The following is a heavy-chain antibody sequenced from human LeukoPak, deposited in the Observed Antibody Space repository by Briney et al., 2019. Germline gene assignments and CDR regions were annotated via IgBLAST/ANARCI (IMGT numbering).Heavy chain of an antibody. D-gene: IGHD2-2*01. CDR1: GGTFSSYA. V-gene: IGHV1-69*13. J-gene: IGHJ6*03. Sequence: SVKVSCKASGGTFSSYAISWVRQAPGQGLEWMGGIIPIFGTANYAQKFQGRVTITADESTSTAYMELSSLRSEDTAVYYCARVPSCSSTSCYGRYYYYYMDVWGKGTTVTISS. CDR3: ARVPSCSSTSCYGRYYYYYMDV. CDR2: IIPIFGTA.